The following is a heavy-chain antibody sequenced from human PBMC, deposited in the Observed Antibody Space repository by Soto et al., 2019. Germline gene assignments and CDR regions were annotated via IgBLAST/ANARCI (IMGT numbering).Heavy chain of an antibody. CDR2: IYYSGST. Sequence: SETLSLTCTVSGCSVSSGSYYWSWIRQPPGKGLEWIGYIYYSGSTNYNPSLKSRVTISVDTSKNQFSLKLSSVTAADTAVYYCARVLREYYYCYGMDVWGQGTTVTVSS. J-gene: IGHJ6*02. CDR1: GCSVSSGSYY. V-gene: IGHV4-61*01. CDR3: ARVLREYYYCYGMDV. D-gene: IGHD3-3*01.